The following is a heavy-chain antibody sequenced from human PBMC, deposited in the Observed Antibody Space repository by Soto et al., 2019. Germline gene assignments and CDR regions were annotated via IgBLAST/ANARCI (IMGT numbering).Heavy chain of an antibody. CDR1: GYTFTSYY. CDR2: INPSGGST. J-gene: IGHJ4*02. D-gene: IGHD5-12*01. V-gene: IGHV1-46*01. Sequence: ASVKVSCKASGYTFTSYYMHWVRQAPGQGLEWMGIINPSGGSTTYAQKFQGRVTMTRDTSTITVYMELSSLRSEDTAVDYCAREEGWLKLDLWAQGTMVTVSS. CDR3: AREEGWLKLDL.